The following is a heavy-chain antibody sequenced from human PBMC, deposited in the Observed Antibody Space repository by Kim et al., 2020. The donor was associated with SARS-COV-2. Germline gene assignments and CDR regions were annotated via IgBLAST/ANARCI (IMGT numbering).Heavy chain of an antibody. CDR3: ASTQSLDY. V-gene: IGHV3-7*02. CDR2: IKQDGSEG. CDR1: GFTFGNYW. J-gene: IGHJ4*02. D-gene: IGHD2-15*01. Sequence: GGSLRLSCAASGFTFGNYWMSWVRQAPGKGLEWVANIKQDGSEGHYVDSVKGRFTISRDNAKNSLYLQMKSLRAEDTAVYYCASTQSLDYWGQGTLVTVSS.